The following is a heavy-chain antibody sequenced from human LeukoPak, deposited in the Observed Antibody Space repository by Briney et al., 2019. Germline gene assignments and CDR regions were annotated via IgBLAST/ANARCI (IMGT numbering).Heavy chain of an antibody. CDR2: ISGSGGST. CDR3: AKTSHAFGAFDI. Sequence: GGSLRLSCAASGFTFSSYAMSWVRQAPGKGLEWVSAISGSGGSTYYADSVKGRFTISRDNSKNTLYPQMNSLRAEDTAVYYCAKTSHAFGAFDIWGQGTMVTVSS. V-gene: IGHV3-23*01. D-gene: IGHD3-16*01. CDR1: GFTFSSYA. J-gene: IGHJ3*02.